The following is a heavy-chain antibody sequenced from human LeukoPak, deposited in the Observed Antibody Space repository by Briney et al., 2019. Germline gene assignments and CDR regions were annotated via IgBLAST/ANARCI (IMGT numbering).Heavy chain of an antibody. CDR1: GGTFSSYA. J-gene: IGHJ4*02. Sequence: ASVRVSCKASGGTFSSYAISWVRQAPGQGLEWMGGIIPIFGTANYAQKFQGRVTITADESTSTAYMELRSLRSDDTAVYYCAREPLPDADYYDSSGYYYFDYWGQGTLVTVSS. D-gene: IGHD3-22*01. CDR2: IIPIFGTA. CDR3: AREPLPDADYYDSSGYYYFDY. V-gene: IGHV1-69*13.